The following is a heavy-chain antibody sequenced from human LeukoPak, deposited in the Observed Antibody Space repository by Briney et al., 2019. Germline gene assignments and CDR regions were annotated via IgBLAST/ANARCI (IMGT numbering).Heavy chain of an antibody. CDR3: AREDYYDSSGYYYGGWFDP. J-gene: IGHJ5*02. Sequence: GGSLRLSCAASGFTFSSYAMHWVRQAPGKGLEWVAVRSYDGSNKYYADSVKGRFTISRDNSKNTLYPQMNSLRAEDTAVYYCAREDYYDSSGYYYGGWFDPWGQGTLVTVSS. D-gene: IGHD3-22*01. CDR2: RSYDGSNK. V-gene: IGHV3-30-3*01. CDR1: GFTFSSYA.